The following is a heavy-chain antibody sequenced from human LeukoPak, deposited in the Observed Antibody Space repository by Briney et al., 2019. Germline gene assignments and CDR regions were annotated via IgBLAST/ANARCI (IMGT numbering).Heavy chain of an antibody. CDR3: AKGPHGDPSVY. J-gene: IGHJ4*02. V-gene: IGHV3-23*01. Sequence: QAGGSLRLSCAASGFTFSSYAKIWVRNAPGTGLEWVSAISGRGGSTDYADSVKGRLHISRDNSNNTLYLQMNSRGAEDAAVYDCAKGPHGDPSVYWGEGTVVPVPS. CDR2: ISGRGGST. CDR1: GFTFSSYA. D-gene: IGHD4-17*01.